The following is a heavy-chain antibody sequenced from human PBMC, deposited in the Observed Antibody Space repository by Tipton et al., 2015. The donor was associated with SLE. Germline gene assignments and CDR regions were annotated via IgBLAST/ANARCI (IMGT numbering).Heavy chain of an antibody. CDR1: GGSISSYY. CDR3: ARGWGSWPYYFDY. Sequence: TLSLTCTVSGGSISSYYWSWIRQPPGKGLEWIGYIYYSGSTNYNPSLKSRVTISVDTSKNQFSLKLSSVTAADTAGYYCARGWGSWPYYFDYWGPGTLVTVSS. V-gene: IGHV4-59*01. J-gene: IGHJ4*02. CDR2: IYYSGST. D-gene: IGHD6-13*01.